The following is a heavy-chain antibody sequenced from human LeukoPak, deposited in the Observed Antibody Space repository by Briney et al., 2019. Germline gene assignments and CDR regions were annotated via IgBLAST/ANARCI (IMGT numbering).Heavy chain of an antibody. V-gene: IGHV3-21*01. CDR3: ARDTSRFGLGGGAARLD. Sequence: PGGSLRLSCAASGFTFSSYSMNWVRQAPGKGLEWVSSISSSSSYIYYADSVKGRFTISRDNAKNSLYLQMNSLRAEDTAVYYCARDTSRFGLGGGAARLDWGQGTLVTVSS. CDR1: GFTFSSYS. CDR2: ISSSSSYI. J-gene: IGHJ4*02. D-gene: IGHD6-6*01.